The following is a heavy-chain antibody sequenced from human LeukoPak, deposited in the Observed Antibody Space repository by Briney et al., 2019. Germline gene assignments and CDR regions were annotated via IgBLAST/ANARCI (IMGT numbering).Heavy chain of an antibody. CDR1: GFSFSTYW. Sequence: GGSLRLSCAASGFSFSTYWMNWVRQPPGKGLEWVANIMRDGSEKYYVDSVKGRFTISRDNAKNSLYLQMNSLRAEDPAVYYCARDPSRGYSYGYADYWGQGSLVIVSS. J-gene: IGHJ4*02. CDR3: ARDPSRGYSYGYADY. V-gene: IGHV3-7*01. CDR2: IMRDGSEK. D-gene: IGHD5-18*01.